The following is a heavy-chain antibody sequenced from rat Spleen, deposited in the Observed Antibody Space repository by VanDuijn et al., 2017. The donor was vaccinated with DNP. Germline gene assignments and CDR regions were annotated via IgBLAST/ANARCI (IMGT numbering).Heavy chain of an antibody. Sequence: EVQLVESGGGLVQPGRSLKLSCAASGFTFSDYYMAWVRQAPGKGLEWIGQIKKDSSTINYTQSLKDKFTIPRAKTQNTLYLQMNKLGTEDTATYYCEKGPNYGGWSDYFDYWGQGVMVTVSS. D-gene: IGHD1-11*01. CDR2: IKKDSSTI. J-gene: IGHJ2*01. CDR1: GFTFSDYY. CDR3: EKGPNYGGWSDYFDY. V-gene: IGHV4-2*01.